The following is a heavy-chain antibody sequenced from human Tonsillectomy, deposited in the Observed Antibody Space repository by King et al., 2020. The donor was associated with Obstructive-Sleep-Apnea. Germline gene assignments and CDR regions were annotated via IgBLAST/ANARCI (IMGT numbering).Heavy chain of an antibody. Sequence: VQLVQSGAEVKKPGASVKVSCKASGYTFTGHYMHWVRQAPGQGLEWMGRINPNSGGTNYAQKFQGRVTMTRDTSISTAYMELSRLRSDDTVVYYCAREYYYGSGSYSYFDYWGQGTLVTVSS. CDR2: INPNSGGT. D-gene: IGHD3-10*01. V-gene: IGHV1-2*05. J-gene: IGHJ4*02. CDR3: AREYYYGSGSYSYFDY. CDR1: GYTFTGHY.